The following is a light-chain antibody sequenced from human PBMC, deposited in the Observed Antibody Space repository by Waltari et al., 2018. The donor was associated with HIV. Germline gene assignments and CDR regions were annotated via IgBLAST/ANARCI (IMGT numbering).Light chain of an antibody. CDR1: SLPQRS. Sequence: SYDLTQTPSVSVSPGQTPRINCSRRSLPQRSSSWYRQKAGQAPVLLIYKDIERPSGIPERISGSESGTGVTLTISGVQAGDEGDYFCQSTDFDGTWVFGGGTKLTVL. CDR3: QSTDFDGTWV. V-gene: IGLV3-25*03. J-gene: IGLJ3*02. CDR2: KDI.